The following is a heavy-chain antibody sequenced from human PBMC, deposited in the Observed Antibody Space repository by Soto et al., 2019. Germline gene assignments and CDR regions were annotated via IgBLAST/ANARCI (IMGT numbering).Heavy chain of an antibody. D-gene: IGHD2-15*01. J-gene: IGHJ5*02. CDR1: EYSVSR. CDR3: ARSYCSGGSWWAWWNWFDR. CDR2: TYYRSKWYN. Sequence: SQTLSLTCSISEYSVSRQSPSRGLEWLGRTYYRSKWYNDYAVSVKSRITINPDTSKNQFSLQLNSVTPEDTAVYYCARSYCSGGSWWAWWNWFDRGGQGTLVTLS. V-gene: IGHV6-1*01.